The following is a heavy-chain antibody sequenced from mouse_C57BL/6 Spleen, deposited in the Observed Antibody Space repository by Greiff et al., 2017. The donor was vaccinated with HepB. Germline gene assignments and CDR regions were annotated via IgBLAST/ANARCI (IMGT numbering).Heavy chain of an antibody. CDR1: GYTFTDYE. CDR2: IDPETGGT. D-gene: IGHD1-1*01. J-gene: IGHJ1*03. Sequence: QVQLQQSGAELVRPGASVTLSCKASGYTFTDYEMHWVKQTPVHGLEWIGAIDPETGGTAYNQKFKGKAILTADKSSSTAYMELRSLTSEDSAVYYCTREYYGSSPWYFDVWGTGTTVTVSS. V-gene: IGHV1-15*01. CDR3: TREYYGSSPWYFDV.